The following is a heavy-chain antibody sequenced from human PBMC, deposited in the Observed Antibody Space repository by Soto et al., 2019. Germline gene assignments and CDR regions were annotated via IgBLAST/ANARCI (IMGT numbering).Heavy chain of an antibody. V-gene: IGHV3-33*01. D-gene: IGHD4-17*01. Sequence: GGSRRLSCAASGFTFSSYGMHWVRQAPGKGLEWVAVIWYDGSNKYYADSVKGRFTISRDNSKNTLYLQMNSLRAEDTAVYYCARDVRDFYGDYFDYWGQGTLVTVSS. CDR1: GFTFSSYG. CDR3: ARDVRDFYGDYFDY. J-gene: IGHJ4*02. CDR2: IWYDGSNK.